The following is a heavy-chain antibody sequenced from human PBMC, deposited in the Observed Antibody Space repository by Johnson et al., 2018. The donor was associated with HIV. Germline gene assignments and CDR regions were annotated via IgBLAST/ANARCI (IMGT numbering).Heavy chain of an antibody. V-gene: IGHV3-11*01. J-gene: IGHJ3*02. D-gene: IGHD3-16*01. CDR3: ARSDYVWGSYTRKGAFDI. Sequence: VQLVESGGGVVRPGGSLRLSCAASGFIFSDYYMSWIRQAPGKGLEWVSYISSSGTNIYYADSVKGRFTISRDNAKNSLYLQMNSLRAEDTALYYCARSDYVWGSYTRKGAFDIWGQGTMVTVSS. CDR1: GFIFSDYY. CDR2: ISSSGTNI.